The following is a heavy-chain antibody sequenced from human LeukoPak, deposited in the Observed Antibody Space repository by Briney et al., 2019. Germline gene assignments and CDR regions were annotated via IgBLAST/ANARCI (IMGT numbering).Heavy chain of an antibody. Sequence: GRSLRLSCAASGFTFSSYGMHWVRQAPGKGLEWVAVIWYDGSNKYYADSVKGRFTISRDNSKNTPYLQMNSLRAEDTAVYYCARDLLGPLDIWGQGTMVTVSS. CDR2: IWYDGSNK. CDR1: GFTFSSYG. J-gene: IGHJ3*02. D-gene: IGHD7-27*01. V-gene: IGHV3-33*01. CDR3: ARDLLGPLDI.